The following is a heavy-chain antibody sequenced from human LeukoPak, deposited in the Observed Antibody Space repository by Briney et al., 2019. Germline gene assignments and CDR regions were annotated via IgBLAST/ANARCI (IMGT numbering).Heavy chain of an antibody. CDR3: ARDLIH. CDR1: GGSISSYY. D-gene: IGHD3-16*01. V-gene: IGHV4-59*12. CDR2: IYYSGST. Sequence: SETLPLTCTVSGGSISSYYWSWIRQPPGKGLEWIGYIYYSGSTNYNPSLKSRVTISVDTSKNQFSLKLSSVTAADTAVYYCARDLIHWGQGTLVTVSS. J-gene: IGHJ4*02.